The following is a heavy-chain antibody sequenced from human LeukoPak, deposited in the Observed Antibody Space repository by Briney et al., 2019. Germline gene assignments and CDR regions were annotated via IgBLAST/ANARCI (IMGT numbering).Heavy chain of an antibody. V-gene: IGHV4-31*03. D-gene: IGHD3-10*01. CDR2: IYYSGST. Sequence: PSETLSPTCTVSGGSISSGGYYWSWIRQHPGKGLEWIGYIYYSGSTYYNPSLKSRVTISVDTSKNQFSLKLSSVTAADTAVYYCARGDYYHNWFDPWGQGTLVTVSS. J-gene: IGHJ5*02. CDR3: ARGDYYHNWFDP. CDR1: GGSISSGGYY.